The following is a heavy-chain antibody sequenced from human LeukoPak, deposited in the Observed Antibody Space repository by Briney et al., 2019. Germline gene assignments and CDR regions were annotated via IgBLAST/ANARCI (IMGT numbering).Heavy chain of an antibody. Sequence: SETLSLTCTVSGGSISNGYYWGWIRQPPGKGLEWIGSFYRGSTYYNPSLKSRVTISIDTSENQFSLKLSSVNAADTAVYYCARQDRWFDPWGQGTLVTVSS. CDR3: ARQDRWFDP. CDR2: FYRGST. CDR1: GGSISNGYY. D-gene: IGHD1-14*01. J-gene: IGHJ5*02. V-gene: IGHV4-38-2*02.